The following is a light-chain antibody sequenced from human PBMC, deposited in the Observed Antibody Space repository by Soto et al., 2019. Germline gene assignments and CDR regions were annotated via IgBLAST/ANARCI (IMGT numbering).Light chain of an antibody. CDR2: DAS. CDR3: QQYNSYSRT. V-gene: IGKV1-5*01. J-gene: IGKJ1*01. Sequence: DLQMTQSPSTLSASVGDRVTITRRASQSISSCLAWYQQKPGKAPNLLIYDASSLESGVPSRFSGSGSGTEFTLTISSLQPDDFATYYCQQYNSYSRTFGQGTKVDIK. CDR1: QSISSC.